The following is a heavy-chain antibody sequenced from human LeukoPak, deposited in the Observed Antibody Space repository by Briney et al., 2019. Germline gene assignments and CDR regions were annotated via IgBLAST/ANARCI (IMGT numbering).Heavy chain of an antibody. CDR3: ARAPPMVRGVIKGDNWFDS. V-gene: IGHV1-18*04. CDR2: ISAYNGNT. Sequence: ASVKVSCKASGYTFTSYGISWVRQAPGQGLEWMGWISAYNGNTNYAQKLQGRVTITRDTSASTAYMELSSLRSEDTAVYYCARAPPMVRGVIKGDNWFDSWGQGTLVTVSS. CDR1: GYTFTSYG. D-gene: IGHD3-10*01. J-gene: IGHJ5*01.